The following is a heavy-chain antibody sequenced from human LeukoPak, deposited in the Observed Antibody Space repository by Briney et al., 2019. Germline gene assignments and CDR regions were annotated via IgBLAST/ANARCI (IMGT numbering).Heavy chain of an antibody. J-gene: IGHJ4*02. CDR2: IWYDGSNK. CDR3: ARVGWDYYDSSGFYDY. Sequence: GGSLRLSCAASGFTFSSYGMHWVRQAPGKGLEWVAVIWYDGSNKYYADSVKGRFTISRDNSKNTLYLQMNSLRAEDTAVYYCARVGWDYYDSSGFYDYWGQGTLATVSS. D-gene: IGHD3-22*01. CDR1: GFTFSSYG. V-gene: IGHV3-33*01.